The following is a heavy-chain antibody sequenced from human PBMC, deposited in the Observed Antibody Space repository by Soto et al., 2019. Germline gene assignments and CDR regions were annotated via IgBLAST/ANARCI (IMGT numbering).Heavy chain of an antibody. CDR1: GYTFTSYD. CDR2: MNPNSGNT. Sequence: ASVKVSCKASGYTFTSYDINCVRQATGQGLEWMGWMNPNSGNTGYAQKFQGRVTMTRNTSISTAYMELSSLRSEDTAVYYCARTRGCSSTSCYRYYYYYGMDVWGQGTTVTVSS. V-gene: IGHV1-8*01. J-gene: IGHJ6*02. CDR3: ARTRGCSSTSCYRYYYYYGMDV. D-gene: IGHD2-2*01.